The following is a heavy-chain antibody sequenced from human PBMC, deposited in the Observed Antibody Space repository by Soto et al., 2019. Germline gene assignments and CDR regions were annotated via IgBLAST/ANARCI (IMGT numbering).Heavy chain of an antibody. D-gene: IGHD3-10*01. CDR3: AKVRVRGFGAFSDMEV. V-gene: IGHV3-30*18. CDR1: GFYFSSFG. J-gene: IGHJ6*02. CDR2: ISYDGSHQ. Sequence: QVQLVESGGGVVQPGRSLRLSCTASGFYFSSFGMHWVRQAPGKGLEWVTVISYDGSHQNYADSVKGRFTVSRDSSTNTLYLQMNSLRPDDTAVYYCAKVRVRGFGAFSDMEVWGQGTTVTVSS.